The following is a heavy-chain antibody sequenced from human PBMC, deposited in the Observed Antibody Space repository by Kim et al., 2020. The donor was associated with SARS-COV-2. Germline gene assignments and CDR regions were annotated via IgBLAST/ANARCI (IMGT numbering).Heavy chain of an antibody. D-gene: IGHD3-10*01. J-gene: IGHJ6*03. Sequence: ASVKVSCKASGYTFTSYDINWVRQATGQGLEWMGWMNPNSGNTGYAQKFQGRVTMTRNTSISTAYMELSSLRSEDTAVYYCARGLLVRGVFYYYYYMDVWGKGTPVP. CDR2: MNPNSGNT. V-gene: IGHV1-8*01. CDR3: ARGLLVRGVFYYYYYMDV. CDR1: GYTFTSYD.